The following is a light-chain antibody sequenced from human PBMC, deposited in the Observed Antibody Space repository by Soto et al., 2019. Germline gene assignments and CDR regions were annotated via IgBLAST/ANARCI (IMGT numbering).Light chain of an antibody. Sequence: IKMTQSPSSLSSSVGDRVTIKCRASQTISTYLNWYQQKPGKAPKVLIYGASSLQSGVPTRFSGSGSGTDFTLTISCLQSEDFATYYCQQYYSYPRTFGQGTKVDIK. J-gene: IGKJ1*01. V-gene: IGKV1-39*01. CDR3: QQYYSYPRT. CDR1: QTISTY. CDR2: GAS.